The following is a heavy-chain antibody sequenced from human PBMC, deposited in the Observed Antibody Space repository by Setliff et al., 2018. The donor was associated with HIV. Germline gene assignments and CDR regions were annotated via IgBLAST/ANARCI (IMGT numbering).Heavy chain of an antibody. CDR2: INTSGST. CDR3: ARQSTTSRDFDS. D-gene: IGHD2-2*01. CDR1: GGSVSSYY. V-gene: IGHV4-4*07. J-gene: IGHJ4*02. Sequence: SETLSLTCTVSGGSVSSYYWTWIRQSAGKGLEWIGHINTSGSTKYNPSLKSRLTMSVDSSGNQFSLTLTSVTAADTAVYYCARQSTTSRDFDSWGQGTLVTVSS.